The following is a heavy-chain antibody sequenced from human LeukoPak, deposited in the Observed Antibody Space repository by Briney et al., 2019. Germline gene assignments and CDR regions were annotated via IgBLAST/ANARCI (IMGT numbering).Heavy chain of an antibody. J-gene: IGHJ4*02. Sequence: SETLSLTCAVYGGSFRGYYWSWIRQPPGKGLDWIGEINHSGSTNYNPSPKSRVTISVDTSKNQFSLKLSAVTAADTAVYYCARASSGIAARTHFDYCGQGTLVTVS. CDR2: INHSGST. V-gene: IGHV4-34*01. CDR3: ARASSGIAARTHFDY. D-gene: IGHD6-6*01. CDR1: GGSFRGYY.